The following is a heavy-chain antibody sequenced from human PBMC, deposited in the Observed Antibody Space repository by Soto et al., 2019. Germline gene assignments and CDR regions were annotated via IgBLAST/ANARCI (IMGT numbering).Heavy chain of an antibody. V-gene: IGHV3-23*01. J-gene: IGHJ6*02. D-gene: IGHD1-26*01. CDR1: GFTFSSYA. CDR3: AKDQEWEPQDYGMDV. Sequence: GSLRLSCAASGFTFSSYAMSWVRQAPGKGLEWVSAISGSGGGTYYADSVKGRFTISRDNSKNTLYLQMNSLRAEDTAVYYCAKDQEWEPQDYGMDVWGQGTTVTVSS. CDR2: ISGSGGGT.